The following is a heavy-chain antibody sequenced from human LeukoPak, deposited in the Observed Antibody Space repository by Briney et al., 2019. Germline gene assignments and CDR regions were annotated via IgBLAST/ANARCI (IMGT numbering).Heavy chain of an antibody. CDR3: ARDSSRSYYCSGNYYPDAFDI. J-gene: IGHJ3*02. Sequence: ASVTVSFKASGYTFTGYYMHWVRQAPGQGLEWMGWINPNSGGTKYAQKFQGWVTMTRDTSISTAYMELSRLRSDDTAVYYCARDSSRSYYCSGNYYPDAFDICGQGTTVTVSS. D-gene: IGHD3-10*01. CDR1: GYTFTGYY. CDR2: INPNSGGT. V-gene: IGHV1-2*04.